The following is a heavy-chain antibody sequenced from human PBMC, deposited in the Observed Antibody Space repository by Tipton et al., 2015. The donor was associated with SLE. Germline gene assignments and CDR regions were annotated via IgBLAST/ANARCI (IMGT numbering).Heavy chain of an antibody. CDR2: IWYDGSNK. CDR3: AKDMVATILGPFDY. J-gene: IGHJ4*02. Sequence: SLRLSCAASGFTFSTYGMHWVRQAPGKGLEWVALIWYDGSNKYYADSVKGRFTISRDNSKNTLYLQMTSLRAEDTAVYYCAKDMVATILGPFDYWGQGTLVTVSS. D-gene: IGHD5-12*01. V-gene: IGHV3-30*02. CDR1: GFTFSTYG.